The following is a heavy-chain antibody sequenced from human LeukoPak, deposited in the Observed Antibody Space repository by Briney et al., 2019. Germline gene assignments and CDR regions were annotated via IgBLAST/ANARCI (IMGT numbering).Heavy chain of an antibody. CDR1: GFTFSSYG. Sequence: GRSLRLSCAASGFTFSSYGMHWVRQVSGKGLEWVAVIWYDGSNKYYADSVKGRFTISRDNSKNTLYLQMNSLRAEDTAVYYCAKDAGPIYGSGSYLSGPLDYWGQGTLVTVSS. CDR3: AKDAGPIYGSGSYLSGPLDY. CDR2: IWYDGSNK. V-gene: IGHV3-33*06. J-gene: IGHJ4*02. D-gene: IGHD3-10*01.